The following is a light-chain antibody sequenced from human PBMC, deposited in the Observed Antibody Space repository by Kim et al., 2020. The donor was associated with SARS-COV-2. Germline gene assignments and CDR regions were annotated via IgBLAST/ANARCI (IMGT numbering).Light chain of an antibody. CDR2: RAS. V-gene: IGKV3-15*01. CDR3: QQYGTSPLT. J-gene: IGKJ1*01. CDR1: QSLSGN. Sequence: EIRMTQSPATLSLSPGERATLSCRASQSLSGNLAWYQQTPGQAPRLLILRASTRASGVPARFTGSGSGADFTLTISSLQSEDSAVYYCQQYGTSPLTFGQGTKVDIK.